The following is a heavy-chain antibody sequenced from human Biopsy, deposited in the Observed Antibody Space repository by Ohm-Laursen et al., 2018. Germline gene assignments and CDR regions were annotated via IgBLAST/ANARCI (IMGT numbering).Heavy chain of an antibody. CDR1: GFTFSNYG. J-gene: IGHJ4*02. D-gene: IGHD3-16*01. CDR2: IHSDGTTP. Sequence: SLRLSCAASGFTFSNYGMHWVRQAPGKGLMWVARIHSDGTTPTYADSVKGRFSISRDNAKNTVYLQMNSLGIDDTAVYYCAASNPSRVAGGVALLDHWGQGALVTVSP. V-gene: IGHV3-74*01. CDR3: AASNPSRVAGGVALLDH.